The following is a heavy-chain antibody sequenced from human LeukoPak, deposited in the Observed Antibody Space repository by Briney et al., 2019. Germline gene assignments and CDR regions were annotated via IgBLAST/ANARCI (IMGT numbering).Heavy chain of an antibody. V-gene: IGHV3-30*19. J-gene: IGHJ4*02. CDR1: GFTYSHNG. CDR2: ISYDGSNK. CDR3: ARGVRIAVAGNIDY. D-gene: IGHD6-19*01. Sequence: GGSLRLSCVASGFTYSHNGMHWVRQAAGKGLKWEAAISYDGSNKKYADSVKGRFTISRDNSKNTLYLQMNSLRAEDTAVYYCARGVRIAVAGNIDYWGQGTLVTVSS.